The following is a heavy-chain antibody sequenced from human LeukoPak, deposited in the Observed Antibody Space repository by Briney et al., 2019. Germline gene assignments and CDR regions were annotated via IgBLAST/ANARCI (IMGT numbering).Heavy chain of an antibody. D-gene: IGHD6-19*01. CDR1: GFTFSSYA. CDR2: VIGSGIDT. J-gene: IGHJ3*02. CDR3: AKKASTVAGPDAYDI. Sequence: GGSLRLSCAASGFTFSSYALSWVRRAPGKGLEWISAVIGSGIDTYYRDSVKGRFTISRDNSKNTVYLQMNSLRVEDTAVYYCAKKASTVAGPDAYDIWGQGTRVTVSS. V-gene: IGHV3-23*01.